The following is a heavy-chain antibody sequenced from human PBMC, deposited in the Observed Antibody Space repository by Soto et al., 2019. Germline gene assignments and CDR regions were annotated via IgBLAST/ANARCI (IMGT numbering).Heavy chain of an antibody. D-gene: IGHD3-3*01. CDR2: INADNGKT. J-gene: IGHJ6*02. CDR1: GYTFTRYA. CDR3: ASRGYDFWSGYPGLYYGMDV. Sequence: ASVKVSCKASGYTFTRYAMHWVRQAPGQSLEWMGWINADNGKTKNSQKFQGRVTMTRNTSISTAYMELSSLRSEDTAVYYCASRGYDFWSGYPGLYYGMDVWGQGTTVTVSS. V-gene: IGHV1-3*01.